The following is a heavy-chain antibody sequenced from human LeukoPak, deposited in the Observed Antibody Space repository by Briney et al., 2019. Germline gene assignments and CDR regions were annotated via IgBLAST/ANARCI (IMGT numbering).Heavy chain of an antibody. CDR1: GFTVSSNY. CDR2: IYSGGST. J-gene: IGHJ4*02. CDR3: ARDRPAAGQYYFDY. Sequence: GSLRLSCAASGFTVSSNYMSWVRQAPGKGLEWVSVIYSGGSTYYADSVKGRFTISRDNSKNTLYLQMNSLRAEDTAVYYCARDRPAAGQYYFDYWGQGTLVTVSS. D-gene: IGHD6-13*01. V-gene: IGHV3-66*01.